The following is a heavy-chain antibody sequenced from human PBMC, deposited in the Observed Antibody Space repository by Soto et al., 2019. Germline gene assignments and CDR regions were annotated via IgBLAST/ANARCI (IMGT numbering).Heavy chain of an antibody. CDR2: ITIRTGNI. Sequence: PGGSLRLSCEASGFTISGWSMNWVRQAPGKGLEWLAYITIRTGNIVYADSVRGRFAISADNAENSVFLQMNSLRDEDTAVYFCVRDRDLDRDMVHADLWGQGTLVTVSS. CDR3: VRDRDLDRDMVHADL. J-gene: IGHJ4*01. V-gene: IGHV3-48*02. CDR1: GFTISGWS. D-gene: IGHD5-18*01.